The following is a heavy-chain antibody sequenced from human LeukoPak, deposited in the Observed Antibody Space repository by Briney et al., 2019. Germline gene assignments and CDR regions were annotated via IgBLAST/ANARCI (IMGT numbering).Heavy chain of an antibody. CDR3: ARTVTDGDASFDY. CDR2: IYYSGST. J-gene: IGHJ4*02. CDR1: GGSISSYY. Sequence: SQTLSLTCTVSGGSISSYYWSWIRQPPGKGLEWIGYIYYSGSTNYNPSLKSRVTISVDTSKNQFSLKLSSVTAADTAVYYCARTVTDGDASFDYWGQGTLVTVSS. V-gene: IGHV4-59*01. D-gene: IGHD4-17*01.